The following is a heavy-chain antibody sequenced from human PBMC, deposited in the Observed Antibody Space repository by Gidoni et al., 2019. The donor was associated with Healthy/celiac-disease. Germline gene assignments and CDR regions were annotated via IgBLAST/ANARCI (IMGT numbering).Heavy chain of an antibody. CDR2: IIPICGTA. J-gene: IGHJ4*02. CDR1: GCTFSSYA. D-gene: IGHD1-26*01. CDR3: ARASYSGSLFDY. Sequence: QVQLVQSGAEVTKPGSSVTVSCRASGCTFSSYAISWVRQAPGQGPEWMGGIIPICGTANYAQKCQGRVTITADKSTSTAYMELSSLRSEDTAVYYCARASYSGSLFDYWGQGTLVTVSS. V-gene: IGHV1-69*06.